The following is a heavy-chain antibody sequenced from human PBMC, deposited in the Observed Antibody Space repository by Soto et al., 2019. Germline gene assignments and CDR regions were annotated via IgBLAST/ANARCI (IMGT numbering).Heavy chain of an antibody. CDR1: GFTFSTYG. CDR2: ISYHGSNK. CDR3: AKDGRCIGDYSYSYMDA. D-gene: IGHD2-8*01. J-gene: IGHJ6*03. Sequence: QVQLVESGGGVVQPGRSLRLSCAASGFTFSTYGMHWVRQAPGKGLEWVAVISYHGSNKYYADSVKGRFTISRDNSKNTLHLQMNSLRAEDTAVYYCAKDGRCIGDYSYSYMDAWGKWNTVTVSS. V-gene: IGHV3-30*18.